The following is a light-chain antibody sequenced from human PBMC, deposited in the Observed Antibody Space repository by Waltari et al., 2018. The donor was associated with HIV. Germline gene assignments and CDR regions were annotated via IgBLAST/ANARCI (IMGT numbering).Light chain of an antibody. J-gene: IGLJ1*01. Sequence: SYELTQPPSVSVSPGQTASIACSGENLEDKYASWYQQKPDQYPVFVIYEDNKRPSGIPERSSGSNSGNTDNLTISGTQTMDEADYFCQAWDSNSGFFGTGTKLTVL. CDR2: EDN. CDR1: NLEDKY. V-gene: IGLV3-1*01. CDR3: QAWDSNSGF.